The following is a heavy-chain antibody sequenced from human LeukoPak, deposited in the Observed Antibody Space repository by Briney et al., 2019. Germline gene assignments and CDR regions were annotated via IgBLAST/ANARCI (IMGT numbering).Heavy chain of an antibody. CDR1: VFTFSSYK. Sequence: AGGSLRLSCAAPVFTFSSYKMNWVRQAPGKGLEWVSYIRSSGSTIYYADSVKGGFTISRDNAKRSLYLQMSRLRAEDTAVYYCGRALTTPNEYYYGSGRGWFDPWGQGTLVTVS. CDR2: IRSSGSTI. D-gene: IGHD3-10*01. CDR3: GRALTTPNEYYYGSGRGWFDP. V-gene: IGHV3-48*03. J-gene: IGHJ5*02.